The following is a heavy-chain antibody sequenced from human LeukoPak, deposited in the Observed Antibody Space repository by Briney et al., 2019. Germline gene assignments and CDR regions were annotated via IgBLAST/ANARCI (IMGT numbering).Heavy chain of an antibody. Sequence: SETLSLTCTVSGGSISSSSYYWGWIRQPPGKGLEWIGSIYYSGSTNYNPSLKSRVTISVDTSKNQFSLKLSSVTAADTAVYYCARHTAGSGIAARPDYWGQGTLVTVSS. J-gene: IGHJ4*02. V-gene: IGHV4-39*01. D-gene: IGHD6-6*01. CDR1: GGSISSSSYY. CDR2: IYYSGST. CDR3: ARHTAGSGIAARPDY.